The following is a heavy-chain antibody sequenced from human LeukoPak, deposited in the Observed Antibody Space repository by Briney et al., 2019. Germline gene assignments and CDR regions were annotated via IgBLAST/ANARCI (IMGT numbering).Heavy chain of an antibody. CDR3: ARDMDTSGHFSWFDP. CDR1: GFTFSSYW. CDR2: INSDGSST. J-gene: IGHJ5*02. D-gene: IGHD3-22*01. V-gene: IGHV3-74*01. Sequence: GGSLRLSCAASGFTFSSYWMHWVRQAPGKGLVWVSRINSDGSSTSYADSVKGRFTISRDNAKNTVYLQMNSLRAEDTAVYYCARDMDTSGHFSWFDPWGQGARVTVSS.